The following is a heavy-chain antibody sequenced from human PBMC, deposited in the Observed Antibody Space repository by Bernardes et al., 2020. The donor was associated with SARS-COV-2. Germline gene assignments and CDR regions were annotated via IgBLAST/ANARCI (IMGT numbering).Heavy chain of an antibody. CDR2: FSGSGDST. D-gene: IGHD3-3*01. Sequence: GGSLRLSCAASGFTVSNFAMSWVRQAPGKGLEWVSAFSGSGDSTYYPDSVKGRFTISRDNSKNTLYLQMNSLRAEDTAVYYCARDVGNNGLWSGHSLFDYWGQGTLVTVSS. CDR1: GFTVSNFA. CDR3: ARDVGNNGLWSGHSLFDY. V-gene: IGHV3-23*01. J-gene: IGHJ4*02.